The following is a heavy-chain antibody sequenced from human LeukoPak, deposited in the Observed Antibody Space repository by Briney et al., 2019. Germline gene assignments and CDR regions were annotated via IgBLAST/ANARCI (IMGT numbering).Heavy chain of an antibody. J-gene: IGHJ6*03. Sequence: PGGSLRLSCAASGFSVSSNYMSWVRQAPGKGLEWVSYISSSGSTIYYADSVKGRFTISRDNAKNSLYLQMNSLRAEDTAVYYCAREFRYCSGGSCYPRYYYYMDVWGKGTTVTVSS. D-gene: IGHD2-15*01. CDR1: GFSVSSNY. CDR2: ISSSGSTI. CDR3: AREFRYCSGGSCYPRYYYYMDV. V-gene: IGHV3-11*04.